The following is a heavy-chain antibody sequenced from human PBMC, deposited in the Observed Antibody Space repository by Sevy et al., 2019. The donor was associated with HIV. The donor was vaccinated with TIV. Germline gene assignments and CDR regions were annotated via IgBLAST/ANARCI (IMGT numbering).Heavy chain of an antibody. V-gene: IGHV1-24*01. CDR1: GYTLTELS. CDR3: ATGRITIFGVVGWFDP. CDR2: FDPEDGET. D-gene: IGHD3-3*01. Sequence: ASVKVSCKVSGYTLTELSMHWVRQAPGKGLEWMGGFDPEDGETIYAQKFQGRVTMTEDISTETAYMELSSLSSEDTAVYYCATGRITIFGVVGWFDPWGQGTLVTVSS. J-gene: IGHJ5*02.